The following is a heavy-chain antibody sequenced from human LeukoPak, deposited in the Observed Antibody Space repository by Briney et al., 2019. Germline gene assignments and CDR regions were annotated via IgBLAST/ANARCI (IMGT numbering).Heavy chain of an antibody. CDR1: GFTFSTYA. CDR2: ISSSSSYI. V-gene: IGHV3-21*01. J-gene: IGHJ4*02. Sequence: GGSLRLSCAASGFTFSTYAMSWVRQAPGKGLEWVSTISSSSSYIYYADSVKGRFTISRDKAKNSLFLKMNSLRAEDTAVYYCGRLGNTSWYEPIDYWGQGTLVTVSS. D-gene: IGHD6-13*01. CDR3: GRLGNTSWYEPIDY.